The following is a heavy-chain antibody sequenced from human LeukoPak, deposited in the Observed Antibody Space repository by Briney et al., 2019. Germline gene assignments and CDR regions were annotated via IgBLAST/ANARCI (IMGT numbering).Heavy chain of an antibody. J-gene: IGHJ6*01. V-gene: IGHV3-43*02. CDR2: ISGDGGST. CDR3: ARARFYYYDSSGYYYYYGMDV. Sequence: GGSLRLSCAAPGLNFDDYAVHWVRQAPGKGLEWVSLISGDGGSTLHADSVRDRFTISRDNSKNSLYLQMNSLRAEDTAVYYCARARFYYYDSSGYYYYYGMDVWGQGTTVTVSS. D-gene: IGHD3-22*01. CDR1: GLNFDDYA.